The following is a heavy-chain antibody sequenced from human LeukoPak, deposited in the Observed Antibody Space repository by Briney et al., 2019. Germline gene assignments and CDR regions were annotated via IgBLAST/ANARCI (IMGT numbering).Heavy chain of an antibody. D-gene: IGHD3-3*01. Sequence: PGGSLRLSCAASGFTFRRYWMSWVRQAPGKGLEWVANIKQDGSEKYYVDSVKGRFTISRDNAKNSLYLQINSLRAEDTAVYYCARDLFLEWPPGRAFDIWGQGTMVTVSS. CDR3: ARDLFLEWPPGRAFDI. J-gene: IGHJ3*02. CDR2: IKQDGSEK. V-gene: IGHV3-7*01. CDR1: GFTFRRYW.